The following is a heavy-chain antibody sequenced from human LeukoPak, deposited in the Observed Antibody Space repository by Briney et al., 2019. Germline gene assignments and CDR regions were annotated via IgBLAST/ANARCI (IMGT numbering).Heavy chain of an antibody. J-gene: IGHJ4*02. CDR2: VFYSGRT. CDR3: ARVGRFRQIGY. CDR1: GFIFSSYE. D-gene: IGHD3-10*01. V-gene: IGHV4-39*07. Sequence: GSLRLSCAASGFIFSSYEMNWIRQPPGKGLEWIVSVFYSGRTYYKTSLKSRVTISVDTSKNQFSLNLSSVTAADTAVYYCARVGRFRQIGYWGQGTLVTFSS.